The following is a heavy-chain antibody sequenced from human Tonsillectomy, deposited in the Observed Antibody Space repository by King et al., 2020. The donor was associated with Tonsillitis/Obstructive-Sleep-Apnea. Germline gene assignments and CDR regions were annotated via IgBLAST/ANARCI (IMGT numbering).Heavy chain of an antibody. D-gene: IGHD3-9*01. J-gene: IGHJ5*02. CDR1: GGSISSYC. CDR3: ARDSGYYDILTGYYNFGWFDP. V-gene: IGHV4-59*01. Sequence: QLQESGPGLVKPSETLSLTCTVSGGSISSYCWSWIRQPPGKGLEWIGYFYYSGSTNYNPSLKSRVTISVDPSKNQLSLKLSSVTAADTAVYFCARDSGYYDILTGYYNFGWFDPWGQGTLVTVSS. CDR2: FYYSGST.